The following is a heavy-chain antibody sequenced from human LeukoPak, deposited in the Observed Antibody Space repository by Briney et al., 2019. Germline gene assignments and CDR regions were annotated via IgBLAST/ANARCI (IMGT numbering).Heavy chain of an antibody. CDR1: GGSVTSGNYY. CDR2: IYTNGGA. J-gene: IGHJ4*02. V-gene: IGHV4-61*02. Sequence: ASETLSLTCTVSGGSVTSGNYYWNWIRQPAGKGLEWIGRIYTNGGASYNPSLKSRVTIPIDASKNQFSLKLSSVTAADTAVYYCAREPPGYWGQGILVTVSS. CDR3: AREPPGY.